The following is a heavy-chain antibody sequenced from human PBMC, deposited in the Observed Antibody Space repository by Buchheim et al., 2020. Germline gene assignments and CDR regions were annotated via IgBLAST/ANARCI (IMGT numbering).Heavy chain of an antibody. Sequence: QVQLQESGPGLVKPSGTLSLTCAVSGGSISSSNWWSWVRQPPGKGLEWIGEIYHSGSTNYNPSLKSRVTISVDTSKNQFSLKLSSVTAADTAVYYCARKGRVGYGSGSYYNLHASYYFDYWGQGTL. CDR3: ARKGRVGYGSGSYYNLHASYYFDY. D-gene: IGHD3-10*01. CDR1: GGSISSSNW. CDR2: IYHSGST. J-gene: IGHJ4*02. V-gene: IGHV4-4*02.